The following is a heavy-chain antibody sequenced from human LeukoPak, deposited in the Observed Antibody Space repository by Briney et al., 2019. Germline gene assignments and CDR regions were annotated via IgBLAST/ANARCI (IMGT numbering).Heavy chain of an antibody. J-gene: IGHJ4*02. CDR1: GGSISHNNYY. CDR2: IYYRGST. CDR3: ARDQEDNSSWLN. V-gene: IGHV4-39*07. Sequence: SETLSLTCTVSGGSISHNNYYWGWIRQPPGKGLEWIGSIYYRGSTFYNPSLKSRVTISVDTSKNQFSLKLSSVTAADTAVYYCARDQEDNSSWLNWGQGTLVTVSS. D-gene: IGHD6-13*01.